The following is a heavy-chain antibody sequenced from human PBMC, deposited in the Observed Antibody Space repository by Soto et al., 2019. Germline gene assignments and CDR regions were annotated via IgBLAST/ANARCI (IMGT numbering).Heavy chain of an antibody. Sequence: GGSLRLSCAASGFTFSSYAMHWVRQAPGKGLEWVAVISYDGSNKYYADSVKGRFTISRDNSKNTLYLQMNSLRAEDTAVYYCARDLDTAMVFDYWGQGTLVTVSS. CDR3: ARDLDTAMVFDY. J-gene: IGHJ4*02. CDR2: ISYDGSNK. D-gene: IGHD5-18*01. V-gene: IGHV3-30*04. CDR1: GFTFSSYA.